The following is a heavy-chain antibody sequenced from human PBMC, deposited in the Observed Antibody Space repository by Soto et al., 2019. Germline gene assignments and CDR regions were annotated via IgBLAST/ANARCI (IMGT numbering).Heavy chain of an antibody. CDR3: ARLTYYDDSSGYSLFDY. CDR1: GGAISSYY. V-gene: IGHV4-59*08. J-gene: IGHJ4*02. Sequence: PSETLSLTCPGSGGAISSYYWSWIRQPPGKGLEWIGYIYYSGSTNYNPSLKSRVTISVDTSKNQFSLKLSSVTAADTAVYYCARLTYYDDSSGYSLFDYWGQGTLVTVSS. CDR2: IYYSGST. D-gene: IGHD3-22*01.